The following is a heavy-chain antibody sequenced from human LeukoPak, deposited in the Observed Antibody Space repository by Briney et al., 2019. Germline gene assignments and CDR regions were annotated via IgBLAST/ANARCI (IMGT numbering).Heavy chain of an antibody. J-gene: IGHJ4*02. CDR2: ISWNSGDI. Sequence: SLRLSCAAPGFTFDDFALHWVRQAPGKGLEWVSGISWNSGDIGYADSVKGRFTISRDNAKNSLYLQMNSLRAEDTALYYCAKLYGYSYGYIDFWGQGTLVTVSS. D-gene: IGHD5-18*01. CDR1: GFTFDDFA. V-gene: IGHV3-9*01. CDR3: AKLYGYSYGYIDF.